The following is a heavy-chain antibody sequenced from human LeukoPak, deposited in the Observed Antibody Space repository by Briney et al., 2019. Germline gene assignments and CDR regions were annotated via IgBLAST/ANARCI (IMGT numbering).Heavy chain of an antibody. CDR1: GGSFSGYY. CDR3: ARLSRYCSSTSCYGAPYFDY. CDR2: INHSGST. V-gene: IGHV4-34*01. D-gene: IGHD2-2*01. Sequence: SETLSLTCAVYGGSFSGYYWSWIRQPPGKGLEWIGEINHSGSTNYNPSLKSRVTISVDTSKNQFSLKLSSVTAADTAVYYCARLSRYCSSTSCYGAPYFDYWGQGTLVTVSS. J-gene: IGHJ4*02.